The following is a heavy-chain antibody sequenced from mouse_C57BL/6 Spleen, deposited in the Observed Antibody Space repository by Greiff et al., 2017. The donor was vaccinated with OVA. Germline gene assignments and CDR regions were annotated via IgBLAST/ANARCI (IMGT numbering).Heavy chain of an antibody. D-gene: IGHD2-5*01. CDR1: GFNIKDDY. V-gene: IGHV14-4*01. Sequence: EVQLQQSGAELVRPGASVKLSCTASGFNIKDDYMHWVKQRPEQGLEWIGWIDPENGDTEYASKFQGKATITADTSSNTAYLQLSSLTSEDTAVYYCTTIVTTWGFDYWGKGTTLTVSS. CDR3: TTIVTTWGFDY. CDR2: IDPENGDT. J-gene: IGHJ2*01.